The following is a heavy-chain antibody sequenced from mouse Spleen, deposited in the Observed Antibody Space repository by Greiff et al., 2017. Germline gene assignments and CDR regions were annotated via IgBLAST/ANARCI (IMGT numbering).Heavy chain of an antibody. CDR3: AIGGGYDWFAD. J-gene: IGHJ3*01. D-gene: IGHD2-2*01. V-gene: IGHV1-74*01. CDR2: IHPSASDT. Sequence: QVQLQQPGAELVKPGASVKVSCKASGYTFTSYWMHWVKQRPGQGLEWIGRIHPSASDTNYNQKFKGKATLTVDKSSSTAYMQLSSLTSEDSAVYYCAIGGGYDWFADWGQGTLVTVSA. CDR1: GYTFTSYW.